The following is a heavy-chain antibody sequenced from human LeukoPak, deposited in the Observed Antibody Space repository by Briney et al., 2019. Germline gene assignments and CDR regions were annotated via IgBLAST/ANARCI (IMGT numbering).Heavy chain of an antibody. V-gene: IGHV4-34*01. CDR3: ARVAARSSDY. J-gene: IGHJ4*02. CDR2: INHSGST. D-gene: IGHD6-6*01. CDR1: GGSFSGYY. Sequence: SETLSLTCAVYGGSFSGYYWSWIRQPPGKGLEWIGEINHSGSTNYNPSLKSRVTISVDTSKNQFSLKLSSVTAADTAVYYCARVAARSSDYWGQGTLVTVSS.